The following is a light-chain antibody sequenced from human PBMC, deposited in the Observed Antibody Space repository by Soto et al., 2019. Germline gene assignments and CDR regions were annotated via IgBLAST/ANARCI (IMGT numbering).Light chain of an antibody. J-gene: IGKJ1*01. V-gene: IGKV1-5*03. Sequence: DILLTQSPSFLSASVGDRVTITCRASQDINSYLAWYQQKPGKAPKLLIYKASSLESGVPSRFSGSGSGTEFTLTISSLQPDDFATYYCQHYNSYSEAFGQGTKVDI. CDR2: KAS. CDR1: QDINSY. CDR3: QHYNSYSEA.